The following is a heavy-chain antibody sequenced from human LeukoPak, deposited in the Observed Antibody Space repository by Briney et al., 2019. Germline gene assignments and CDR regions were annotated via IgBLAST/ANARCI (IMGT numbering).Heavy chain of an antibody. CDR1: GFTFTSYA. D-gene: IGHD3-9*01. V-gene: IGHV3-48*01. J-gene: IGHJ4*02. Sequence: GGSLRLSCAASGFTFTSYAMNWVRQAPGKGLEWVSYISSSSSTIYYADSVKGRFTISRDNAKNSLYLQMNSLRAEDTAVYYCARDGLYYDILTGPGPGYFDYWGQGTLVTVSS. CDR2: ISSSSSTI. CDR3: ARDGLYYDILTGPGPGYFDY.